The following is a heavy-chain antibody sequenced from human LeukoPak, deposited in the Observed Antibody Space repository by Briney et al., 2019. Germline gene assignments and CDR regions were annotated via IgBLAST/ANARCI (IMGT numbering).Heavy chain of an antibody. CDR1: GFTFSSYW. Sequence: GGSLRLSCAASGFTFSSYWMHWVRQAPGKGLVWVSRINSDGSSTSYADSVKGRFTISRDNAKNTLYLQMNSLRAEDTAVYYCARGPPYYDFWSGYYSSFDYWGQGTLVTVS. CDR3: ARGPPYYDFWSGYYSSFDY. CDR2: INSDGSST. V-gene: IGHV3-74*01. J-gene: IGHJ4*02. D-gene: IGHD3-3*01.